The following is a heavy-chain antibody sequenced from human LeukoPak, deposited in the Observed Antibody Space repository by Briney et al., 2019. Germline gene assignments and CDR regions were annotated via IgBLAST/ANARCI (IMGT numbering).Heavy chain of an antibody. V-gene: IGHV3-23*01. Sequence: GGSLRLSCAASRFTFSSSAMSWVRQAPGKGLEWVSTISGSGGSTYSADSVKGRFTISRDNSKNTLSLQMSSLRVEDTAIYYCARRGGSRGWGAFDIWGQGTIVTVSS. D-gene: IGHD6-19*01. J-gene: IGHJ3*02. CDR1: RFTFSSSA. CDR3: ARRGGSRGWGAFDI. CDR2: ISGSGGST.